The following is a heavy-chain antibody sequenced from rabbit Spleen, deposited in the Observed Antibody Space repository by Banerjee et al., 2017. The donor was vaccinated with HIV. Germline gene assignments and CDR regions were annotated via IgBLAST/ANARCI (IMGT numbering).Heavy chain of an antibody. CDR3: ARDRGNFADADCLDL. J-gene: IGHJ5*01. Sequence: QSLEESGGDLGKPGASLTLTCTASGISFSSNAMCWVRQAPGKGPEWIACIGAGSSGSTYYASWVNGRFTISKTSSTTVTLQMTSLTAADTATYFCARDRGNFADADCLDLWGPGTLVTVS. V-gene: IGHV1S40*01. D-gene: IGHD4-2*01. CDR1: GISFSSNA. CDR2: IGAGSSGST.